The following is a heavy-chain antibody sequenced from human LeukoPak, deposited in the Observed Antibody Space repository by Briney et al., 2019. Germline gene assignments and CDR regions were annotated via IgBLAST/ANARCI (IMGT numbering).Heavy chain of an antibody. V-gene: IGHV6-1*01. Sequence: SQTPSLTCAISGDSFSTSGVAWNWVRQSPSRGLEWLGRTYYTSKWNTDYAVSVKSLIVVNPDTSKNQFSLQLNSVTSEDTAVYYCARGRASAFDVWGQGTMVTVSS. CDR1: GDSFSTSGVA. CDR2: TYYTSKWNT. J-gene: IGHJ3*01. D-gene: IGHD6-25*01. CDR3: ARGRASAFDV.